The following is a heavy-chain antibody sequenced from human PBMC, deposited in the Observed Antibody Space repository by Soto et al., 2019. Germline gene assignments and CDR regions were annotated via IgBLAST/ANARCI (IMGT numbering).Heavy chain of an antibody. CDR2: IVVGSGNT. D-gene: IGHD3-22*01. V-gene: IGHV1-58*01. J-gene: IGHJ4*02. CDR1: GFTFTSSA. CDR3: AADLYYYDSSGYYWSFDY. Sequence: QMPLVQSGPEVKKPGTSVKVSCKASGFTFTSSAVQWVRQARGQRLEWIGWIVVGSGNTNYAQKFQERVTITRDMSTSTAYMELSSLRSEDTAVYYCAADLYYYDSSGYYWSFDYWGQGTLVTVSS.